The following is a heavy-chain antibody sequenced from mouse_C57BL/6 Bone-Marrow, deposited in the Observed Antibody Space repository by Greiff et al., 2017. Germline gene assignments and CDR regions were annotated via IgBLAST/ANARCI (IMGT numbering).Heavy chain of an antibody. CDR3: ARSYYGSSHGWYFDV. D-gene: IGHD1-1*01. J-gene: IGHJ1*03. CDR1: GYSFTGYF. CDR2: INPYNGDT. V-gene: IGHV1-20*01. Sequence: VHVKQSGPELVKPGDSVKISCKASGYSFTGYFMNWVMQSHGKSLEWIGRINPYNGDTFYNQKFKGKATLTVDKSSSTAHMELRSLTSEDSAVYYFARSYYGSSHGWYFDVWGTVTTVTVSS.